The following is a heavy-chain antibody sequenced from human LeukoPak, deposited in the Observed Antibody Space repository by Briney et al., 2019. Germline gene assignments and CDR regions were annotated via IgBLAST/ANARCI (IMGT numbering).Heavy chain of an antibody. CDR1: GPTFSNHW. J-gene: IGHJ4*02. V-gene: IGHV3-74*01. D-gene: IGHD1-1*01. CDR3: ATKAGNFQERVSLDY. Sequence: GGSLRLSCVVSGPTFSNHWMHWVRQAPGKGLVWVSHINNEGSDTRYADSVKGRFTISRDNGKNTVYLQMNSLRADDAAVYYCATKAGNFQERVSLDYWGQGILVTVSS. CDR2: INNEGSDT.